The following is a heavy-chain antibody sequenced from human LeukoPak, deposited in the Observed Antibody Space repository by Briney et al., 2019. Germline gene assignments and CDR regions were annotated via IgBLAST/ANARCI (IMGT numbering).Heavy chain of an antibody. V-gene: IGHV4-59*01. CDR2: IYYSGST. D-gene: IGHD5-12*01. J-gene: IGHJ4*02. CDR1: GGSISSYY. CDR3: ARSVSGYDYYFDS. Sequence: SETLSLTCTVSGGSISSYYWSWIRQPPGKGLEXXXYIYYSGSTNYNPSLKSRVTISVDTSKNQFSLKLSSVTAADTAVYSCARSVSGYDYYFDSWGQGTLVTVSS.